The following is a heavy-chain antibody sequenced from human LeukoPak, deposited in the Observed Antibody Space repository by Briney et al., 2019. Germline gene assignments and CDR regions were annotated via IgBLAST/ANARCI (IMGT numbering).Heavy chain of an antibody. D-gene: IGHD3-22*01. V-gene: IGHV3-23*01. J-gene: IGHJ4*02. CDR1: GFTFNNHA. CDR3: AKSPPYYYDSSGYYYFDS. CDR2: ISGST. Sequence: PGGSLRLSCAASGFTFNNHAMSWVRQAPGKGLEWVSNISGSTYYADSVKGRFTISRDNSKNTLYLQMNSLRAEDTAVYYCAKSPPYYYDSSGYYYFDSWGRGTLVTVSS.